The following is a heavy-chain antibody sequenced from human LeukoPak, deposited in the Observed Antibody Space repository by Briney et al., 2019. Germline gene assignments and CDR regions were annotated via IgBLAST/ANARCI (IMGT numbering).Heavy chain of an antibody. CDR1: GFTFSSYA. CDR3: ARDIVDTAMVTRPTAGDY. Sequence: GGSLRLSCAASGFTFSSYAMSWVRQAPGKGLEWVSAISGSGGSTYYADSVKGRFTISRDNSKNTLYLQMNSLRVEDTAVYYCARDIVDTAMVTRPTAGDYWGQGTLVTVSS. J-gene: IGHJ4*02. V-gene: IGHV3-23*01. D-gene: IGHD5-18*01. CDR2: ISGSGGST.